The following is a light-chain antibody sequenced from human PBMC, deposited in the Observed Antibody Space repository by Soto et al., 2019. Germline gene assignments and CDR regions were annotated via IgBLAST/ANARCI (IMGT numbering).Light chain of an antibody. V-gene: IGLV2-14*01. J-gene: IGLJ2*01. CDR2: EVS. CDR1: SSDVGGYNF. Sequence: QSALTQPASVSGSPGQSITISCTGTSSDVGGYNFVSWYQQHPGKAPKLMIYEVSNRPSGVSYRFSGSKSGNTASLTISGLQAEDEAGYYCSSYTSSVTLVFGGGTKLTVL. CDR3: SSYTSSVTLV.